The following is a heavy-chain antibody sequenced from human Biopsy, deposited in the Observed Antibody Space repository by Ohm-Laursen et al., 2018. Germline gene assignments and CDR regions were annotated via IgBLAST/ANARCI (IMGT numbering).Heavy chain of an antibody. Sequence: GASVKVSCKASGYSFTSYYMHWVRQAPGQGLEWMGMINPSGSTTSYPQIFQGRVTMTRDTSKSTVYMELSSLRSADTAVYFCARNTGWYGDLYYFDYWGQGNLVTVSS. V-gene: IGHV1-46*01. CDR3: ARNTGWYGDLYYFDY. D-gene: IGHD6-19*01. J-gene: IGHJ4*02. CDR1: GYSFTSYY. CDR2: INPSGSTT.